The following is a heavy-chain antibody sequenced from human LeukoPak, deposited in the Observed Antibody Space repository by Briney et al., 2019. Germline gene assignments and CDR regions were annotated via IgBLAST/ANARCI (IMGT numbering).Heavy chain of an antibody. D-gene: IGHD2-2*01. J-gene: IGHJ4*02. CDR1: GFTFSSYS. V-gene: IGHV3-48*01. Sequence: PGGSLRLSCAASGFTFSSYSMNWVRQAPGKGLEWVSYISSSSSTIYYADSVKGRFTISRDNAKNSLYLQMNSLRAEDTAVYYCARDSPPRRGSTSCYFDYWGQGTLVTVSS. CDR3: ARDSPPRRGSTSCYFDY. CDR2: ISSSSSTI.